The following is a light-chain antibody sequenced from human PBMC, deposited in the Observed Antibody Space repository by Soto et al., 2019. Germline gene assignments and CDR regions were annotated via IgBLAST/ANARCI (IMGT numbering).Light chain of an antibody. Sequence: DIPMTQSPSTLSASVGDRLTITYRASQSISSWLAWYQQKPGKAPKLLVYKASSLESGVPSRFSGSGSGTEFTLIISSLQPDDFATYYFQQYNSYWAFGQGTKVDIK. V-gene: IGKV1-5*03. CDR3: QQYNSYWA. CDR1: QSISSW. CDR2: KAS. J-gene: IGKJ1*01.